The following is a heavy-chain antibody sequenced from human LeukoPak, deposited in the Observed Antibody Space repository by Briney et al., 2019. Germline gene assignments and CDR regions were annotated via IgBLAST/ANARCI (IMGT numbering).Heavy chain of an antibody. D-gene: IGHD4-17*01. CDR1: GGSISSYY. Sequence: PSETLSLTCTVSGGSISSYYWSWIRQPPGKGLEWIGYIYYSGSTNYNPSLKSRVTISVDTSKNQFSLKLSSVTAADTAVYYCAREAGRNYGGNPDAFDIWGQGTMVTVSS. J-gene: IGHJ3*02. CDR3: AREAGRNYGGNPDAFDI. V-gene: IGHV4-59*12. CDR2: IYYSGST.